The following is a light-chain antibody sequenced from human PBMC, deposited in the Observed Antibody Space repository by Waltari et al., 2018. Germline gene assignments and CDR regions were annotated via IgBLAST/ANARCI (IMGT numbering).Light chain of an antibody. CDR3: QKYDRLPAT. CDR2: AAS. J-gene: IGKJ1*01. CDR1: QSVSRY. V-gene: IGKV3-20*01. Sequence: EIVLTQSPGTLSLSPGERATLSCRASQSVSRYLVWYQQKPGQAPRLLLYAASIRATGIPDRFRGSGSGTDFSLTLRRLGPEDFAVYYWQKYDRLPATFGQGTKVEIK.